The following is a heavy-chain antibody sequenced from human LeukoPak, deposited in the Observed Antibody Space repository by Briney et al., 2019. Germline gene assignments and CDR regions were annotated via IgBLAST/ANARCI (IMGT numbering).Heavy chain of an antibody. CDR3: ARDVNGSGWYFLVDY. D-gene: IGHD6-19*01. J-gene: IGHJ4*02. CDR2: ISSSGSTI. Sequence: PGGSLRLSCAASGFTLSSYEMNWVRQAPGKGLEWVSYISSSGSTIYYADSVKGRFTISRDNAKNSLYLQMNSLRAEDTAVYYCARDVNGSGWYFLVDYWGQGTLVTVSS. V-gene: IGHV3-48*03. CDR1: GFTLSSYE.